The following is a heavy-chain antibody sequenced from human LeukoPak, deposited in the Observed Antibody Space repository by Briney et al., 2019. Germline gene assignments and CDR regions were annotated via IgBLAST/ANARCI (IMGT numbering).Heavy chain of an antibody. CDR3: TRMSTVVRRFDY. Sequence: GGSLRLSCVASGFTSSAFWMSWVRRPPGKGLEWVGFIRSKAYGGTTEYAASVKGRFTISRDDSKSIAYLQMNSLKTEDTAVYYCTRMSTVVRRFDYWGQGTLVTVSS. J-gene: IGHJ4*02. CDR2: IRSKAYGGTT. CDR1: GFTSSAFW. D-gene: IGHD4-23*01. V-gene: IGHV3-49*04.